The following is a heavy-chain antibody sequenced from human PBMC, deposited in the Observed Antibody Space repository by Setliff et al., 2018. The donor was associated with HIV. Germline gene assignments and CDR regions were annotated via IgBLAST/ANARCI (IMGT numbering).Heavy chain of an antibody. J-gene: IGHJ4*02. CDR1: ASSISSDYC. CDR3: ARPRAAAATPYFDY. V-gene: IGHV4-38-2*01. Sequence: SETLSLTCAVSASSISSDYCWGWIRQPPGKGLEWIGSTHHSGSTYYNPSLNSRVTISVDTSKNHFSLKLNSVTAADTAVYYCARPRAAAATPYFDYWGQGTLVTVSS. CDR2: THHSGST. D-gene: IGHD6-13*01.